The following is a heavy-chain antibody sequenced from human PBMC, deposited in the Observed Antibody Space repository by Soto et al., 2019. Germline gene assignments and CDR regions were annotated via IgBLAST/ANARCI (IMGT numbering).Heavy chain of an antibody. CDR2: ISGSGGST. CDR1: GFTFSSYA. J-gene: IGHJ6*02. CDR3: AKVTMIVSGDYYYGMDV. Sequence: PGGSLRLSCAASGFTFSSYAMSWVRQAPGKGLEWVSAISGSGGSTYYADSVKGRFTISRDNSKNTLYLQMNSLRAEDTAVYYCAKVTMIVSGDYYYGMDVWGQGTTVTVSS. D-gene: IGHD3-22*01. V-gene: IGHV3-23*01.